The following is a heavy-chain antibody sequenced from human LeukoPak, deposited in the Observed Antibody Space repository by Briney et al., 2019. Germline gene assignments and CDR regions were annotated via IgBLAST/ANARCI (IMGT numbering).Heavy chain of an antibody. J-gene: IGHJ4*02. CDR1: GESFRAYF. CDR2: INHRGSS. Sequence: SETLSLTCAVYGESFRAYFWNWIRQAPGKPLEYIGEINHRGSSHYNPSLKTRVTLSVDTSKNQFSLKLTSVTAADTAVYFCARGSSFDGYCSAGACDAGYYYSWGQGTPVTVSS. D-gene: IGHD2-15*01. V-gene: IGHV4-34*01. CDR3: ARGSSFDGYCSAGACDAGYYYS.